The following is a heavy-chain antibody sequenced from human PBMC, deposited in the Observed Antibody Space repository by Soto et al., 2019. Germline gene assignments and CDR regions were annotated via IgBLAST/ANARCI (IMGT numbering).Heavy chain of an antibody. CDR3: ARDLRDFWSGYYGWYFDL. D-gene: IGHD3-3*01. J-gene: IGHJ2*01. V-gene: IGHV4-61*01. CDR1: GGSVSSGSYY. Sequence: QVQLQESGPGLVKPSETLSLTCTVSGGSVSSGSYYWSWIRQPPGKGLEWIGYIYYSGSTNYNPYLKSRVTISVDTAKNQFSLKLSSVTAADTAVYYCARDLRDFWSGYYGWYFDLWGRGTLVTVSS. CDR2: IYYSGST.